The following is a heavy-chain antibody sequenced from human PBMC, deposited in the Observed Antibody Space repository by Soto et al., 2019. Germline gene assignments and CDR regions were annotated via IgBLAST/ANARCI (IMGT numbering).Heavy chain of an antibody. V-gene: IGHV3-23*01. CDR3: AKSEAFWPPLSSNY. J-gene: IGHJ4*02. D-gene: IGHD3-16*02. Sequence: GGSLRLSCAASGFTFSSYAMSWVRQAPGKGLEWVSAISGSGGSTYYADAVKGRFTISRDNSKNTLYLQMNSLRAEDTAVYYCAKSEAFWPPLSSNYWGQGPLVSLAS. CDR2: ISGSGGST. CDR1: GFTFSSYA.